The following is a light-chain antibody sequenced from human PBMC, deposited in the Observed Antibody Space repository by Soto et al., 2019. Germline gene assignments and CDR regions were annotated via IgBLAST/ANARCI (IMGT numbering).Light chain of an antibody. CDR3: QQCPNEPIT. CDR1: QNINTY. J-gene: IGKJ3*01. Sequence: DIQMTQSPYSLSAAVGYRVTIACRASQNINTYLNLYQQKPGKAPKLLIFDAARLQSGVPSRFSGGGDRTDFTHSFTSMQPEHFATYYCQQCPNEPITFGPETKVDIK. V-gene: IGKV1-39*01. CDR2: DAA.